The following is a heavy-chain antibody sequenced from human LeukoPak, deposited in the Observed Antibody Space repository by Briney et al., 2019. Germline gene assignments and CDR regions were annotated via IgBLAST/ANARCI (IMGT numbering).Heavy chain of an antibody. J-gene: IGHJ5*02. Sequence: PSETLSLTCAVYGGSFSGYYWSWIRQPPGKGLERIGEINHSGSTNNNPSLKSRVTISEDTSKNQFSLKLSSVTAADTAVCFCARGRIGGSWFDPWGQGTLVTVSS. CDR1: GGSFSGYY. V-gene: IGHV4-34*01. CDR3: ARGRIGGSWFDP. CDR2: INHSGST. D-gene: IGHD3-10*01.